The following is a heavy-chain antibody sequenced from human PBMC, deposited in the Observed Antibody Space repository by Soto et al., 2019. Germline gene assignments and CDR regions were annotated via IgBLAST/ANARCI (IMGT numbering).Heavy chain of an antibody. CDR3: ARERVVNYTDYYFDY. D-gene: IGHD3-16*02. CDR2: ISGTGIDI. V-gene: IGHV3-21*01. CDR1: GFDFYYYN. J-gene: IGHJ4*01. Sequence: GGSLRLSCAASGFDFYYYNMNWVRQAPGRGLEWVSSISGTGIDIHFADSVKGRFVISRDNAKTSLYLQMNSLRPEDTAVYYCARERVVNYTDYYFDYWGHGTLVTSPQ.